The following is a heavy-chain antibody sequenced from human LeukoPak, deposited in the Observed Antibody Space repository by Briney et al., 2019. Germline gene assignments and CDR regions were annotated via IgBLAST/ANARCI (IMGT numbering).Heavy chain of an antibody. J-gene: IGHJ4*02. V-gene: IGHV3-66*01. CDR1: GSTVSSNY. CDR3: ARNYGDYEVPVDY. CDR2: IYSGGST. D-gene: IGHD4-17*01. Sequence: PGGSLRLSCAASGSTVSSNYMSWVRQAPGKGLEWVSVIYSGGSTYYADSVKGRFTISRDNSKNTLYLQMNSLRAEDTAVYYCARNYGDYEVPVDYWGQGTLVTVSS.